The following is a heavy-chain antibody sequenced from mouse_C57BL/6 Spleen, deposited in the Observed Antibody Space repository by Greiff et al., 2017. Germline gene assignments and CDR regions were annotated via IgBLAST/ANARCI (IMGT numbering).Heavy chain of an antibody. CDR1: GYTFTSSW. CDR3: ANWGVVCATDY. J-gene: IGHJ4*01. CDR2: IDPADSQT. D-gene: IGHD2-10*02. V-gene: IGHV1-52*01. Sequence: QVQLQQPGAELVRPGSSVKLSCKASGYTFTSSWIPWVKQRPVQGLEWIGKIDPADSQTHYNEKFKDKATLTVDKSSSTAYMQLSSLTSEDSAVDYCANWGVVCATDYWGQGTTVTVSS.